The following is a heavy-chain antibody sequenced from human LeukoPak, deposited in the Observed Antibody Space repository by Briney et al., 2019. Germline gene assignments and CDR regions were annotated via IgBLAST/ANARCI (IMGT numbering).Heavy chain of an antibody. CDR3: ARQYGSSGYLHDY. D-gene: IGHD3-22*01. J-gene: IGHJ4*02. Sequence: SETLSLTCTVSGGSISSYYWGWIRQPPGKGLEWIGSIYYSGSTYYNPSLKSRVTISVDTSKNQFSLKLSSVTAADTAVYYCARQYGSSGYLHDYWGQGTLVTVSS. CDR1: GGSISSYY. V-gene: IGHV4-39*01. CDR2: IYYSGST.